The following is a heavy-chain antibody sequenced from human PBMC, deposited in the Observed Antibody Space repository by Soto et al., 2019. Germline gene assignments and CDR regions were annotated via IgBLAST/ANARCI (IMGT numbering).Heavy chain of an antibody. Sequence: EVQLVESGGGLVQPGGSLQLSCAASGFTFIGSAMHWVRQASGKGLGWVGRIRSKANSYATTYAAAVKGRFTISRDDSKNTAYLQMNSLKTEDTAIYYCTRLSWERKEGRDCWGQGTLVTVSS. V-gene: IGHV3-73*02. D-gene: IGHD1-26*01. CDR1: GFTFIGSA. CDR3: TRLSWERKEGRDC. J-gene: IGHJ4*02. CDR2: IRSKANSYAT.